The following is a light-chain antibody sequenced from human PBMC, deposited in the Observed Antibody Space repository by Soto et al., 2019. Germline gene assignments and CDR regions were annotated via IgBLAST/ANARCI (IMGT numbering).Light chain of an antibody. J-gene: IGLJ2*01. CDR2: DDT. Sequence: SYELTQPPSVSVSPGQTATMTCSGDKLGGKYVCWYQQKPGQSPVLVIYDDTKRPSGIPERFSGSNSGNTATLTISGTQAMDEADYYCQAWDNSVVFGGVTKLTVL. CDR1: KLGGKY. CDR3: QAWDNSVV. V-gene: IGLV3-1*01.